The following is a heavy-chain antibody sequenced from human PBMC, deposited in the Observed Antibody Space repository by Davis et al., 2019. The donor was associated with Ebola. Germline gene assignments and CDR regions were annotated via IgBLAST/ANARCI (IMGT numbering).Heavy chain of an antibody. J-gene: IGHJ4*02. CDR3: ARGMYGDYCFDY. V-gene: IGHV1-69*13. CDR1: GGTFSSYA. CDR2: IIPIFGTA. D-gene: IGHD4-17*01. Sequence: AASVKVSCKASGGTFSSYAISWVRQAPGQGLEWMGRIIPIFGTANYAQKFQGRVTITADESTSTAYMELSSLRSEDTAVYYCARGMYGDYCFDYWGQGTLVTVSS.